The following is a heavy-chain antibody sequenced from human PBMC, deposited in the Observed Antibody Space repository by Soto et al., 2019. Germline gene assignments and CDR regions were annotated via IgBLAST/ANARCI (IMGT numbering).Heavy chain of an antibody. D-gene: IGHD3-22*01. CDR3: TTGSSGWGYYYYYGMDV. Sequence: EVQLVESGGGLVKPGGSLRLSCTVSGFTFSNAWMTWFRQAPGKGLEWVGRIKIKTDDATTDYAAYVKGRFTISRDDSRNTLYLKNNRLKTEDTAVSYCTTGSSGWGYYYYYGMDVWGQGTTVTVSS. CDR2: IKIKTDDATT. V-gene: IGHV3-15*01. CDR1: GFTFSNAW. J-gene: IGHJ6*02.